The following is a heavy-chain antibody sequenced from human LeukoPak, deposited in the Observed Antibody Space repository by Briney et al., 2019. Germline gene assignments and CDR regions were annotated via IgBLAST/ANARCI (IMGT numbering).Heavy chain of an antibody. Sequence: PGGSLRLSCAASGFTFSSYWMHWVRQAPGKGLVWVSRINSDGSSTNYADSVKGRFTISRDNAKNTLYLQMNSLRAEDTAVYYCARDGGDGYPDYWGQGTLVTVSS. V-gene: IGHV3-74*01. CDR3: ARDGGDGYPDY. D-gene: IGHD5-24*01. CDR1: GFTFSSYW. CDR2: INSDGSST. J-gene: IGHJ4*02.